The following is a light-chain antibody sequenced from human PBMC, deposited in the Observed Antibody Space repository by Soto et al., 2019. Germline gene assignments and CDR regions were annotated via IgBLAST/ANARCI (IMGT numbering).Light chain of an antibody. J-gene: IGKJ4*01. Sequence: EIVLTQSPATLSLSPGERATLSCRASESVGSYLAWYQHKPGQAPRLLIYDASNMAPGSPARFSGSGSGTDFTLTISSLEPEDFAVYYCQQRNTRPPLTFGGGTKVEIQ. CDR1: ESVGSY. CDR2: DAS. V-gene: IGKV3-11*01. CDR3: QQRNTRPPLT.